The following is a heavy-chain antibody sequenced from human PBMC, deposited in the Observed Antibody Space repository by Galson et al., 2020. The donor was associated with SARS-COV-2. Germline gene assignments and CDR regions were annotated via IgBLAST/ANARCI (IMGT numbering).Heavy chain of an antibody. J-gene: IGHJ4*02. CDR3: AKGGKEDFYWLHNFDY. V-gene: IGHV3-43*01. D-gene: IGHD3-9*01. Sequence: GGSLRLSCAASGFTFDDYTMHWVRQAPGKGLEWVSLISWDGGSTYYADSVKGRFTISRDNSKNSLYLQMNSLRTEDTALYYCAKGGKEDFYWLHNFDYCDQGTLVTFSS. CDR1: GFTFDDYT. CDR2: ISWDGGST.